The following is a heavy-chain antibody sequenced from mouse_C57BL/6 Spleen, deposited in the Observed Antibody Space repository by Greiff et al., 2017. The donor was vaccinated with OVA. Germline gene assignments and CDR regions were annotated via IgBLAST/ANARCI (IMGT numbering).Heavy chain of an antibody. Sequence: EVNVVESGGGLVKPGGSLKLSCAASGFTFSDYGMHWVRQAPEKGLEWVAYISSGSSTIYYADTVKGRFTISRDNAKNTLFLQMTSLRSEDTAMYYCARDYYYGSSYGYWGQGTTLTVSS. CDR1: GFTFSDYG. CDR3: ARDYYYGSSYGY. D-gene: IGHD1-1*01. V-gene: IGHV5-17*01. J-gene: IGHJ2*01. CDR2: ISSGSSTI.